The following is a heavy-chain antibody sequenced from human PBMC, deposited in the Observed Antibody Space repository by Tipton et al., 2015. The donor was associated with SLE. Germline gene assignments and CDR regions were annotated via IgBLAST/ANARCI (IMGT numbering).Heavy chain of an antibody. D-gene: IGHD6-13*01. CDR3: ARALGIAGRVYWYFDL. V-gene: IGHV4-39*07. Sequence: LRLSCTVSGGSISSSSYYWGWIRQPPGKGLEWIGSIYYSGSTYYNPSLKSRVTISVDTSKNQFSLKLSSVTAADTAVYYCARALGIAGRVYWYFDLWGRGTLVTVSS. CDR1: GGSISSSSYY. CDR2: IYYSGST. J-gene: IGHJ2*01.